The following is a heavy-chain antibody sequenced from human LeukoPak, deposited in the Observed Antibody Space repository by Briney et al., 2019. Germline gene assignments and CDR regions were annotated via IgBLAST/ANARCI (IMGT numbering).Heavy chain of an antibody. Sequence: GGSLRLSCAASGFTFSSYWMTWVRQTPGKGLEWVANIKTDGSQKYYVDSVKGRFNISRDNSKNTLYLQMNSLRAGDTAVYYCAKGSKLVVITRDHYMAVWGKGTTVTISS. D-gene: IGHD3-22*01. CDR2: IKTDGSQK. CDR3: AKGSKLVVITRDHYMAV. V-gene: IGHV3-7*01. CDR1: GFTFSSYW. J-gene: IGHJ6*03.